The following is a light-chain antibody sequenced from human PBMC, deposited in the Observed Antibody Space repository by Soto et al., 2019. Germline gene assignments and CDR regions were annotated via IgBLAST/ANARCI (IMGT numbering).Light chain of an antibody. CDR2: GAS. CDR1: QSVSSN. V-gene: IGKV3-15*01. Sequence: EIVMTQSPATLSVSPGERATLSCGASQSVSSNLAWYQQKPGQAPRLLIYGASTRATGIPARFSGSGSGTEFTLTIRRLQSEDFAVYYCQQYNNWPPVTFGGGTKVEIK. CDR3: QQYNNWPPVT. J-gene: IGKJ4*01.